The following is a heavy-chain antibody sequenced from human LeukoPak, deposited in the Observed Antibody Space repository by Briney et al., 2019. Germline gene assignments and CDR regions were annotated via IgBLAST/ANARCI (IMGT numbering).Heavy chain of an antibody. D-gene: IGHD3-10*01. V-gene: IGHV3-30*02. CDR2: IRCDGSNK. J-gene: IGHJ4*02. CDR3: AKEMYYYGSVTF. CDR1: GFTFSSYG. Sequence: GGSLRLSCAASGFTFSSYGMHWVRQAPGKGLEWVAFIRCDGSNKYYADSVKGRFTISRDNSKNTLYLQMNSLRAEDTAVYYCAKEMYYYGSVTFWGQGTLVTVSS.